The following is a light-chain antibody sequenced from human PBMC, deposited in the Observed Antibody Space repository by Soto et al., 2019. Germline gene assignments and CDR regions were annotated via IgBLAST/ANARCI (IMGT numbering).Light chain of an antibody. Sequence: EIVMTQSPATLSVSPGERATLSCRASQSVSSDYLSWYQQKPGQPPRLLIYGASYRATGIPDRFSGGGSGTDFTLTISRLEAEDFAVYYCHEYNTWPWTFGQGTKVDIK. CDR1: QSVSSD. J-gene: IGKJ1*01. CDR3: HEYNTWPWT. CDR2: GAS. V-gene: IGKV3D-15*01.